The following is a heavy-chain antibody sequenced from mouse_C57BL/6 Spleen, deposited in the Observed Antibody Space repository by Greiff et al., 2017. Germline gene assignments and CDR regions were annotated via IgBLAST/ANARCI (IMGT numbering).Heavy chain of an antibody. V-gene: IGHV1-80*01. Sequence: QVQLQQSGAELVKPGASVKISCKASGYAFSSYWMNWVKQRPGKGLEWIGQFYPGDGDTNYNGKYKGKATLTADKSSSTAYMQLSSLTSEDSAVYFCARCTPFITTVAGAMDDWGQGTSVTVSS. J-gene: IGHJ4*01. CDR1: GYAFSSYW. CDR2: FYPGDGDT. D-gene: IGHD1-1*01. CDR3: ARCTPFITTVAGAMDD.